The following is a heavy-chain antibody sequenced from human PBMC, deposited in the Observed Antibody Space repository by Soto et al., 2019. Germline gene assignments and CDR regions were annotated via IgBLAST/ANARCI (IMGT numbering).Heavy chain of an antibody. CDR2: IIPIFGTA. CDR1: GGTFSSYA. D-gene: IGHD2-2*01. J-gene: IGHJ6*02. V-gene: IGHV1-69*13. CDR3: ARYDIVVVPAARAYYGMDV. Sequence: AVKVSCKASGGTFSSYAISWVRQAPGQGLEWMGGIIPIFGTANYAQKFQGRVTITADESTSTAYMELSSLRSEDTAVYYCARYDIVVVPAARAYYGMDVWGQGTTVTVSS.